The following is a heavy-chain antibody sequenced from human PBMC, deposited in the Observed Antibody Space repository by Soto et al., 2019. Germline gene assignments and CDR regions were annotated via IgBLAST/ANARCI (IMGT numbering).Heavy chain of an antibody. Sequence: PXETLCLTCSVYGWSFSGYYWTWIRQPPGKGLEWIGEITHSGSTNYNPALKSRVTISVDTSKNQFSLNLNSVTAADTAVYYCARSSVRGWSYWGQGALVTVTS. D-gene: IGHD3-10*02. V-gene: IGHV4-34*01. CDR2: ITHSGST. CDR1: GWSFSGYY. J-gene: IGHJ4*02. CDR3: ARSSVRGWSY.